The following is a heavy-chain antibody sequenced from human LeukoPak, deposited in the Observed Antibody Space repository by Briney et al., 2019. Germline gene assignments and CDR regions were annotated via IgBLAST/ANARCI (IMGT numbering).Heavy chain of an antibody. CDR2: MNPNSGNT. J-gene: IGHJ6*02. D-gene: IGHD2-8*02. CDR3: ARCDFMTVTGGADYYGMDV. Sequence: ASVKVSCKASGYTFTSYDNNWVRQAPGQGLEWMGWMNPNSGNTGYEQKFQGRVTMTRNTSISTAYMELSSLRSEDTAVYYCARCDFMTVTGGADYYGMDVWGQGTTVTVSS. CDR1: GYTFTSYD. V-gene: IGHV1-8*01.